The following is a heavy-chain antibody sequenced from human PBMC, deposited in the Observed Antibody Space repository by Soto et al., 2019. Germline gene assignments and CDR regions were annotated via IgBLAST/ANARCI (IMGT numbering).Heavy chain of an antibody. CDR1: GYSFAGYW. D-gene: IGHD3-22*01. Sequence: GESLKISCNGSGYSFAGYWITWVRQKPGKGLEWSDSQTYYSPSFRGHVTISVTKSITTVFLQWSSLRASDTAMYYCARQIYDSDTGPNLHYYFDSCGQGTQVTVYS. CDR3: ARQIYDSDTGPNLHYYFDS. V-gene: IGHV5-10-1*01. J-gene: IGHJ4*02. CDR2: DSQT.